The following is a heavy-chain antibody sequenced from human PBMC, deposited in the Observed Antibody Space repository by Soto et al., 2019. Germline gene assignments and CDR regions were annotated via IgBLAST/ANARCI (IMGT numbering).Heavy chain of an antibody. CDR1: GFTFSSYA. D-gene: IGHD6-19*01. J-gene: IGHJ6*03. Sequence: PGGSLRLSCAASGFTFSSYAMSWVRQAPGKGLEWVSAISGSGGSTYYADSVKGRFTISRDNSKNTLYLQMNSLRAEDTAVYYCTRDLVDGPGYYYMDVWGKGTTVTVSS. CDR2: ISGSGGST. CDR3: TRDLVDGPGYYYMDV. V-gene: IGHV3-23*01.